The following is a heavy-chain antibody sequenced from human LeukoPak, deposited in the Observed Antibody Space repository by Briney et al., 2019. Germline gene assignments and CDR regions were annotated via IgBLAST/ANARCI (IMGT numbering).Heavy chain of an antibody. CDR3: TENYKSGTQPFDY. CDR2: IKRKTDGGTT. D-gene: IGHD3-10*01. Sequence: GGSLRLSCAASGFTFSNAWMSWVRQPPGKGLEWVGRIKRKTDGGTTDYAAPLKGRFTISRDDSKNTLYLQMNSLTIEDTAVYYCTENYKSGTQPFDYWGQGTLVTVSS. J-gene: IGHJ4*02. CDR1: GFTFSNAW. V-gene: IGHV3-15*01.